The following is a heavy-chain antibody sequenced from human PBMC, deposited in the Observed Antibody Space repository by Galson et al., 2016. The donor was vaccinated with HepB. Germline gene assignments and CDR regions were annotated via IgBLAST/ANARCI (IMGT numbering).Heavy chain of an antibody. CDR2: ILYDGSDK. CDR3: AEDRDMRWGIIGTEGIDH. Sequence: SLRLSCAASGFTFRNYGMHWLRQAPGKGPEWVALILYDGSDKDYRDSVRGRFTISRDNSENTLYPQMNSLRPEDTAVYYCAEDRDMRWGIIGTEGIDHWGQGSLVTVSS. J-gene: IGHJ5*02. V-gene: IGHV3-30*18. D-gene: IGHD1/OR15-1a*01. CDR1: GFTFRNYG.